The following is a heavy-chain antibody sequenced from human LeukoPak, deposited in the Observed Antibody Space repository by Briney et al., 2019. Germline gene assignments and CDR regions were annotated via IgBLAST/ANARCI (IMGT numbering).Heavy chain of an antibody. Sequence: GGSLRLSCAASGFTSSDYTMNWVRQAPGKGLEWVSSISRSSSYIYYPDSVKGRFTISRDNAKNSLYLQMNSLSAEDTAVYYCARGRSGWYTFDSWGQGTLVTVSS. CDR1: GFTSSDYT. CDR2: ISRSSSYI. CDR3: ARGRSGWYTFDS. D-gene: IGHD6-19*01. J-gene: IGHJ4*02. V-gene: IGHV3-21*01.